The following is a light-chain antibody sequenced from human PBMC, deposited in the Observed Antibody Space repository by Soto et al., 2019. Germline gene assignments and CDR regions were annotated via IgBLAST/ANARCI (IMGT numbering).Light chain of an antibody. CDR2: DVT. J-gene: IGLJ1*01. Sequence: SALTQPASLSGSPGQSITISCTGTSSDVGGYNFVSWYQQLPGNAPKLLIYDVTIRPSGVSDRFSGSKSGTTASLTISGLQAEDEADYYCCSYASSTICVFGTGTKVTVL. CDR1: SSDVGGYNF. CDR3: CSYASSTICV. V-gene: IGLV2-14*03.